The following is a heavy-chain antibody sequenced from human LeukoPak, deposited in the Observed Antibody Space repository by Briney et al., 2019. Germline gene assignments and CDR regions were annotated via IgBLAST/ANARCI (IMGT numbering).Heavy chain of an antibody. Sequence: GGSLRLSCAASGFAVSSNYMSWVRQAPGKGLEWVSVIYSGGSTYYADSVKGRFTISRDNSKNTLYLQMNSLRAEDTAVYYCARDRGSSRQFDPWGQGTLVTVSS. CDR2: IYSGGST. D-gene: IGHD6-13*01. V-gene: IGHV3-66*01. CDR3: ARDRGSSRQFDP. CDR1: GFAVSSNY. J-gene: IGHJ5*02.